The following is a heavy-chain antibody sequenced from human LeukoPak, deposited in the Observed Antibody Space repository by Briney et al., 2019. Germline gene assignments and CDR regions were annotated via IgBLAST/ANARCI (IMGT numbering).Heavy chain of an antibody. V-gene: IGHV4-39*01. J-gene: IGHJ4*02. Sequence: XTXXGGSLXSGGYYWGWLRQPPGRGLEWLGSIYYGGNTYYKPSRKSRVTISVETSKNQFTLKRRAVNAAEKGILSXXXXSXXXXLFYWGXGXLVTVSS. D-gene: IGHD3-3*02. CDR3: XXXSXXXXLFY. CDR2: IYYGGNT. CDR1: GGSLXSGGYY.